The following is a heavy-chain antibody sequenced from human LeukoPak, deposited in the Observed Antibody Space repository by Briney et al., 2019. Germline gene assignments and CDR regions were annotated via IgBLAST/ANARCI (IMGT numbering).Heavy chain of an antibody. CDR3: AKDLYGFYAMYV. J-gene: IGHJ6*02. Sequence: GGSLRLSCAASGFIFSNYAMSWVRQAPGEGLEWVSGISGSGDSSYYADSVKGRFTISRDNSGNTLYLQMNSLRAEDTAAYYCAKDLYGFYAMYVWGQGTTVTVSS. CDR1: GFIFSNYA. D-gene: IGHD4-17*01. V-gene: IGHV3-23*01. CDR2: ISGSGDSS.